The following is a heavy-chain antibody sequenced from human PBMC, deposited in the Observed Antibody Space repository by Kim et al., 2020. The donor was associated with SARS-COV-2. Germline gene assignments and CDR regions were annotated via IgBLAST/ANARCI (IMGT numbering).Heavy chain of an antibody. CDR1: GGSISSSSYY. D-gene: IGHD3-9*01. CDR2: IYYSGST. J-gene: IGHJ4*02. CDR3: ASTGTNTYYDILTGYSQGAFDY. V-gene: IGHV4-39*07. Sequence: SETLSLTCTVSGGSISSSSYYWGWIRQPPGKGLEWIGSIYYSGSTYYNPSLKSRVTISVDTSKNQFSLKLSSVTAADTAVYYCASTGTNTYYDILTGYSQGAFDYWGQGTLVTVSS.